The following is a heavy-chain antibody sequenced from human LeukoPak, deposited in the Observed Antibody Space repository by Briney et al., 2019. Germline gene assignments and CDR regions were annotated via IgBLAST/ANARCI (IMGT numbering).Heavy chain of an antibody. D-gene: IGHD3-22*01. V-gene: IGHV1-46*01. J-gene: IGHJ4*02. CDR1: GYTFTSYY. CDR3: AREYYYYDSSGIPDY. CDR2: INPSGGST. Sequence: ASVKVSCKASGYTFTSYYMHWVRQAPGQGLEWMGIINPSGGSTSYAQKFQGRVTMTRDTSTSTVYMELSSLRSEDTAVYYCAREYYYYDSSGIPDYWGQGTLVTVSS.